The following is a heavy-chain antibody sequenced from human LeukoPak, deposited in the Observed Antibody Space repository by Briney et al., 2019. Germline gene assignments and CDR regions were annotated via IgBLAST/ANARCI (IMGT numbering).Heavy chain of an antibody. CDR3: AKRRDYYDSSGYYQAFDY. V-gene: IGHV3-66*01. CDR1: EFSVGSNY. CDR2: IYSGGST. Sequence: GGSLRLSCAASEFSVGSNYMTWVRQAPGKGLEWVSLIYSGGSTYYADSVKGRFTISRDNSKNTLYLQMNSLRAEDTAVYYCAKRRDYYDSSGYYQAFDYWGQGTLVTVSS. J-gene: IGHJ4*02. D-gene: IGHD3-22*01.